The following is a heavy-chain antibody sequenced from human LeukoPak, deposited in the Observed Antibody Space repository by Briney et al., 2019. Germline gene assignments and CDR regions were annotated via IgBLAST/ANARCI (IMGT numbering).Heavy chain of an antibody. J-gene: IGHJ4*02. CDR3: ARLNYFDRSGFFDS. V-gene: IGHV5-51*01. CDR2: IYSGDSDT. CDR1: GHSFTNFW. Sequence: GESLKISCKDSGHSFTNFWIGWVRQMPGEGLEWMGIIYSGDSDTRYSPSFQGQVTISADKSISTAYLQWSSLTASDTAMYYCARLNYFDRSGFFDSWGQGTLATVSS. D-gene: IGHD3-22*01.